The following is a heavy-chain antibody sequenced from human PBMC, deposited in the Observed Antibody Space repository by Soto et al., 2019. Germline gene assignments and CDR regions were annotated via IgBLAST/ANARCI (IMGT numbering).Heavy chain of an antibody. CDR1: GYTLSSFG. V-gene: IGHV1-18*01. CDR2: ISAYNGNT. Sequence: APVEVSRQGSGYTLSSFGISSVRQAPGQGLEWMGWISAYNGNTNYAQKLQGRVTMTTDTSTSTAYMELRSLRSDDTAVYYCAREPNYFDYSGQGTLVTVSS. CDR3: AREPNYFDY. J-gene: IGHJ4*02.